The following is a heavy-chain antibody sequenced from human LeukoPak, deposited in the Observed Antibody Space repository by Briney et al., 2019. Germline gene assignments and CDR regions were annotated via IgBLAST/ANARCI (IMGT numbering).Heavy chain of an antibody. CDR2: IKQDGSEK. Sequence: PGGSLRLSCLGTGLAFKNYWMTWVRQAPGRGLEWVANIKQDGSEKNYVDSVKGRFTISRDNAKDLLYLQMNSLRVEDTAMYYCAWYSRSSEAYWGQGTLVTVSS. CDR3: AWYSRSSEAY. V-gene: IGHV3-7*01. D-gene: IGHD6-6*01. J-gene: IGHJ4*02. CDR1: GLAFKNYW.